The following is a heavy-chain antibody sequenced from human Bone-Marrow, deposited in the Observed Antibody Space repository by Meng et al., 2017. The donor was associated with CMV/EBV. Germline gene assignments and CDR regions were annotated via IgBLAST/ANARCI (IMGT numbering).Heavy chain of an antibody. Sequence: SETLSLTCTVSGGSISSSSYYWGWIRQPPGKGLEWIGSIYYSGSTNYNPSLKSRVTISVDTSKNQFSLKLSSVTAADTAVYYCARDPRGYCSSTSCSGAWFDPWGQGTLVTVSS. CDR1: GGSISSSSYY. CDR2: IYYSGST. D-gene: IGHD2-2*01. J-gene: IGHJ5*02. V-gene: IGHV4-39*07. CDR3: ARDPRGYCSSTSCSGAWFDP.